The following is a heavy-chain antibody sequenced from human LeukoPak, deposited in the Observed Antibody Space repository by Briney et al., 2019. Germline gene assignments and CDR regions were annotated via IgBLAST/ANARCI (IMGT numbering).Heavy chain of an antibody. CDR2: INPSGGST. Sequence: ASVKVSCKASGYTFTSYYMHWVRQAPGQGLEWMGIINPSGGSTSYAQKFQGRVTMARDTSTSTVYMELSSLRSEDTAVYYCARVNGENYYYYGMDVWGQGTTVTVSS. D-gene: IGHD2-8*01. CDR3: ARVNGENYYYYGMDV. V-gene: IGHV1-46*01. CDR1: GYTFTSYY. J-gene: IGHJ6*02.